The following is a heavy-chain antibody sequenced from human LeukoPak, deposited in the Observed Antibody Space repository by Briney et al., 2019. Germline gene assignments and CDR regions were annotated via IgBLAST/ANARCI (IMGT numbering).Heavy chain of an antibody. CDR2: IYYSGST. Sequence: SETLSLTCTVSGGSISSYYWSWIRQPPGKGLEWIGYIYYSGSTNYNPSLKSRVTISVDTSKNQFSLKLSSVTAADTAVYYCARDDLTRGGWFDPWGQGILVTVSS. V-gene: IGHV4-59*01. CDR1: GGSISSYY. J-gene: IGHJ5*02. CDR3: ARDDLTRGGWFDP. D-gene: IGHD2-15*01.